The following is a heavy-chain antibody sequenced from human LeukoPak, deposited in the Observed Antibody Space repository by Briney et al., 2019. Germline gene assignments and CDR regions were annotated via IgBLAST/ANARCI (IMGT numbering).Heavy chain of an antibody. V-gene: IGHV3-7*01. J-gene: IGHJ4*02. D-gene: IGHD6-6*01. CDR1: GFTFSSYW. Sequence: PGGSLRLSRAASGFTFSSYWMNWVRQAPGKGLEWVANIKQDGSEKYYVDSVKGRFTISRDNAKNSLYLQMNSLRAEDTAVYYCARGTTVSSSLLYWGQGTLVTVSS. CDR3: ARGTTVSSSLLY. CDR2: IKQDGSEK.